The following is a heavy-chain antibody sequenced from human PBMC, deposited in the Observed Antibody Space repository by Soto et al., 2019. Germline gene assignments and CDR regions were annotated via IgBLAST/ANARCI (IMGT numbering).Heavy chain of an antibody. CDR3: ARYRIEVVWGLLYF. J-gene: IGHJ4*01. Sequence: PSETLSLTCTVSTDSSSFTNSYWGWIRQPPGKGLQWIGSSPYNGGTFYNPSLKGRVVISFDTSKKQSSLQVTSVTAADTAVYFCARYRIEVVWGLLYFWAQGSPDPGSS. CDR2: SPYNGGT. D-gene: IGHD1-26*01. CDR1: TDSSSFTNSY. V-gene: IGHV4-39*01.